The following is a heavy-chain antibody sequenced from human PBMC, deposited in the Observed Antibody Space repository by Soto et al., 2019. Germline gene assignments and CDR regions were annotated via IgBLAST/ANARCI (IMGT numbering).Heavy chain of an antibody. Sequence: EVQLVESGGGLVQPGGSLRLSCAASGFTFSNYWMHWVRQAPGKGLLWVSRIRTDGSSTGYADSVKGRFTISRDNAKNPLYLQMNSLSAEDTAVYYCAREGFYGDYALDYWGQGTLVTVSS. CDR2: IRTDGSST. V-gene: IGHV3-74*01. CDR3: AREGFYGDYALDY. CDR1: GFTFSNYW. D-gene: IGHD4-17*01. J-gene: IGHJ4*02.